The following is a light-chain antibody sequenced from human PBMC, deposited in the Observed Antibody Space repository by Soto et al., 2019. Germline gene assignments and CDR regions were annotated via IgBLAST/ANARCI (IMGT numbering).Light chain of an antibody. V-gene: IGKV3-15*01. Sequence: EIVMTQSPATLSVSPGERATLSCRASQSVRSNLAWYQQKPGQAPRLLIYGASTRAAGVPARFSGSGSGTEFTLTISSLQSEDSAVYFCHQYHNWPRTFGRGTKLEIK. J-gene: IGKJ2*01. CDR2: GAS. CDR1: QSVRSN. CDR3: HQYHNWPRT.